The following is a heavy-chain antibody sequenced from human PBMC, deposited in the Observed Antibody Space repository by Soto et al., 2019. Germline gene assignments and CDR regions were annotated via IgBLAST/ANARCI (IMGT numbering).Heavy chain of an antibody. V-gene: IGHV3-30*09. Sequence: QVQLVESGGGVVQPGRSLRLSCAASGFTFSNYAMHWVRQAPGKGLEWVAVISYDVGNKYYADSVKGRFALSRDNSKNTLYLEMNSLGAEDTAVYYCARNSLAVTGTRYNWFDPWGQGTLVTVSS. CDR1: GFTFSNYA. CDR3: ARNSLAVTGTRYNWFDP. J-gene: IGHJ5*02. CDR2: ISYDVGNK. D-gene: IGHD6-19*01.